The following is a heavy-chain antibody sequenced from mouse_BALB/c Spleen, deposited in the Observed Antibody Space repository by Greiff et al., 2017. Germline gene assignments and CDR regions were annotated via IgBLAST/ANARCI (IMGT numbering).Heavy chain of an antibody. Sequence: VQLQQSGAELVKPGASVKLSCKASGYTFTSYYMYWVKQRPGQGLEWIGEINPSNGGTNFNEKFKSKATLTVDKSSSTAYMQLSSLTSEDSAVYYCTRGPYYDYDGFAYWGQGTLVTVSA. CDR1: GYTFTSYY. J-gene: IGHJ3*01. V-gene: IGHV1S81*02. CDR2: INPSNGGT. D-gene: IGHD2-4*01. CDR3: TRGPYYDYDGFAY.